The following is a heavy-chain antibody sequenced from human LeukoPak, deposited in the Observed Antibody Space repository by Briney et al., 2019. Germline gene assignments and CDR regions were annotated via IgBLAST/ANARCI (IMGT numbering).Heavy chain of an antibody. D-gene: IGHD4-17*01. J-gene: IGHJ4*02. V-gene: IGHV4-34*01. CDR1: GGSFSGYY. Sequence: SGTLSLTCAVYGGSFSGYYWSWIRQPPGKGLEWIGEINHSGSTNYNPSLKSRVAISVDTSKNQFSLKLSSVTAADTAVYYCARGRDYGDYDYWGQGTLVTVSS. CDR3: ARGRDYGDYDY. CDR2: INHSGST.